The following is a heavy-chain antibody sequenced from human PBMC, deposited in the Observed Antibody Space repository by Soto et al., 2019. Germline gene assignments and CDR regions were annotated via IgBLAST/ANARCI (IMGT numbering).Heavy chain of an antibody. CDR2: ISSGGTT. V-gene: IGHV3-53*02. J-gene: IGHJ4*02. D-gene: IGHD5-18*01. CDR3: ARNPVDTAMGYFDY. Sequence: EVQLVATGGGLIQPGGSLRLSCTASGFTVSGNYMSWVRQAPGKGLEWVSIISSGGTTYYADSVKGRFTISRDNSKNTEYLQMNSLRAEDTAVYYCARNPVDTAMGYFDYWGQGTLVTVSS. CDR1: GFTVSGNY.